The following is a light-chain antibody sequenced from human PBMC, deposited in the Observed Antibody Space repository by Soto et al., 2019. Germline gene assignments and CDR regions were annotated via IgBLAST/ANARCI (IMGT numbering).Light chain of an antibody. CDR2: NTD. J-gene: IGLJ3*02. CDR3: VLYLGSGISV. CDR1: SGSVSSTSY. V-gene: IGLV8-61*01. Sequence: QTVVTQEPSPSVSPGGTVTLTCGLTSGSVSSTSYPSWYQQTPGQPPRTLIYNTDTRSSGVPDRFSGSILGNKAALTITGAQADDECDYYCVLYLGSGISVFGGGTKLTVL.